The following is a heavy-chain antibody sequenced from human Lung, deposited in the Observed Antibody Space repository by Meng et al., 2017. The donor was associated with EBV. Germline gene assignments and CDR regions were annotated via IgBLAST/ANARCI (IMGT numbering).Heavy chain of an antibody. D-gene: IGHD6-19*01. Sequence: QVQLQESGPGRVKPSQTLSLTCAVSGGSISSGGYSWSWIRQPPGKGLEWIGYIYHSGSTYYNPSLKSRVTISMDTSKNQFSLKLSSVTAADTAVYYCARLYRGGWYLWGRGTLVTVSS. CDR1: GGSISSGGYS. CDR2: IYHSGST. J-gene: IGHJ4*02. CDR3: ARLYRGGWYL. V-gene: IGHV4-30-2*01.